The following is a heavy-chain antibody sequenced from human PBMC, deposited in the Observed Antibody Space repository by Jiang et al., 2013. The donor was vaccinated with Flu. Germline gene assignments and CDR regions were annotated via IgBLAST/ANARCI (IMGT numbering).Heavy chain of an antibody. CDR2: ISSSSSYI. CDR1: GFTFSSYS. V-gene: IGHV3-21*01. Sequence: VQLVESGGGLVKPGGSLRLSCAASGFTFSSYSMNWVRQAPGKGLEWVSSISSSSSYIYYADSVKGRFTISRDNAKNSLYLQMNSLRAEDTAVYYCARDSYGGNSDYYGMDVWGKGTTVTVSS. D-gene: IGHD4-23*01. J-gene: IGHJ6*04. CDR3: ARDSYGGNSDYYGMDV.